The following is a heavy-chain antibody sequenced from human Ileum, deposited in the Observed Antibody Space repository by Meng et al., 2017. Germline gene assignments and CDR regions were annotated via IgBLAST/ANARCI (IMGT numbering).Heavy chain of an antibody. J-gene: IGHJ4*02. Sequence: AVLLKRSDTLSLPCTAYGGSFIRYYWSCIPLPAGNALEWIGEINHSGSTNYNPSLKSRVTISVDTSKHQFSLKLSSVTAADTAVYYCARGGGRYGPDFDYWGQGTLVTVSS. V-gene: IGHV4-34*01. CDR3: ARGGGRYGPDFDY. D-gene: IGHD3-16*01. CDR1: GGSFIRYY. CDR2: INHSGST.